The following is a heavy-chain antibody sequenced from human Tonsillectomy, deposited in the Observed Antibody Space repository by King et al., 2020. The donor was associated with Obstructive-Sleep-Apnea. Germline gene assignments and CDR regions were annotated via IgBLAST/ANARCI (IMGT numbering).Heavy chain of an antibody. V-gene: IGHV4-39*07. CDR2: INYSGST. Sequence: LQLQESGPGLVKPSETLSLTCTVSGGSISSSSYYWGWIRQPPGKGLEWIGSINYSGSTYYNPSLKSRVTLSVDTSKNQFSLKLSSVTAADTAVYYCAREEGYRVSWGQGTLVTVSS. CDR3: AREEGYRVS. D-gene: IGHD1-1*01. CDR1: GGSISSSSYY. J-gene: IGHJ5*02.